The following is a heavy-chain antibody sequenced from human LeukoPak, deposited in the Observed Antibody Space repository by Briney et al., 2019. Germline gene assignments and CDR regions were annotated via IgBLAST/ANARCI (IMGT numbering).Heavy chain of an antibody. CDR1: GFTVSSNY. D-gene: IGHD1-26*01. V-gene: IGHV3-53*01. CDR2: IYSGGST. Sequence: GGSLRLSCAASGFTVSSNYISWVRQAPGKGLEWVSVIYSGGSTYYADSVKGRFTISRDNSKNTVYLQMNSLRAEDTALYYCARELGVGARGFDYWGQGTLVTVSS. J-gene: IGHJ4*02. CDR3: ARELGVGARGFDY.